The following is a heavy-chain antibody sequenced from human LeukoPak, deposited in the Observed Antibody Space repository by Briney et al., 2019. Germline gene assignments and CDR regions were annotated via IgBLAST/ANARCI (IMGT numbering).Heavy chain of an antibody. D-gene: IGHD6-19*01. Sequence: ASVNVSCKASGYTFTGYYMHWVRQAPGQGLEWMGWINANSGGKNYAKKFQGRVTMTRDTSISTDYMELSRLRSDDTAVYYCARRPRLYSSGWFDYWGQGTLVTVSS. CDR3: ARRPRLYSSGWFDY. CDR1: GYTFTGYY. J-gene: IGHJ4*02. CDR2: INANSGGK. V-gene: IGHV1-2*02.